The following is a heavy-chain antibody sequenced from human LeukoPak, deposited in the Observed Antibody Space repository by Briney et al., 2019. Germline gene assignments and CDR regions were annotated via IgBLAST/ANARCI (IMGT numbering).Heavy chain of an antibody. CDR1: GFTFSSYA. D-gene: IGHD3-22*01. V-gene: IGHV3-30-3*01. CDR3: ARDYWPGRGPPSIEHYYDSSGYYYGHFDY. J-gene: IGHJ4*02. CDR2: ISYDGSNK. Sequence: GGSLRLSCAASGFTFSSYAMHWVRQAPGKGLEWVAVISYDGSNKYYADSVKGRFTISRDNSKNTLYLQMNSLRAEDTAVYYCARDYWPGRGPPSIEHYYDSSGYYYGHFDYWGQGTLVTVSS.